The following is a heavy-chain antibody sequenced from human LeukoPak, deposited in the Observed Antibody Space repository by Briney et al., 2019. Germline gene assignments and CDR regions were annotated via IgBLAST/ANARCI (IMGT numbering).Heavy chain of an antibody. Sequence: PSETLSLTCTVSGGSISSGGYYWSWIRQPPGKGLEWIGYIYYSGSTYYNPSLKSRVTISVDTSKNQFSLKLSSVTAADTAVYYCARDYYYDSSGYYGRWFDPWGQGTLVTVSS. D-gene: IGHD3-22*01. CDR1: GGSISSGGYY. CDR3: ARDYYYDSSGYYGRWFDP. J-gene: IGHJ5*02. V-gene: IGHV4-30-4*01. CDR2: IYYSGST.